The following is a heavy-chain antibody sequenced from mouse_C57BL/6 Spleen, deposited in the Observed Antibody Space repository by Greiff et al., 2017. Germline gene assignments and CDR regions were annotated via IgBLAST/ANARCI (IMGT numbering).Heavy chain of an antibody. J-gene: IGHJ3*01. D-gene: IGHD1-1*01. CDR2: IYPGDGDT. CDR1: GYAFSSYW. V-gene: IGHV1-80*01. CDR3: ARLNYYGAWFAY. Sequence: QVQLQQSGAELVKPGASVKISCKASGYAFSSYWMNWVKQRPGKGLEWIGQIYPGDGDTNYNGKFKGKATLTADKSSSTAYMQLSSLTSEDSAVYFCARLNYYGAWFAYWGQGTLVTVSA.